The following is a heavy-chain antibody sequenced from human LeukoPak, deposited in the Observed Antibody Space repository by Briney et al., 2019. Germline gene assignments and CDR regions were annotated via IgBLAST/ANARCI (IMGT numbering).Heavy chain of an antibody. CDR1: GFTFDDYA. CDR3: AKAYSSSSGDAFDI. CDR2: ISWNSGSI. Sequence: AGGSLRLSCAASGFTFDDYAMHWVRQAPGKGLEWVSRISWNSGSIGYADSVKGRFTISRDNAKNSLYLQMNSLRAEDMALYYCAKAYSSSSGDAFDIWGQGTMVTVSS. D-gene: IGHD6-6*01. V-gene: IGHV3-9*03. J-gene: IGHJ3*02.